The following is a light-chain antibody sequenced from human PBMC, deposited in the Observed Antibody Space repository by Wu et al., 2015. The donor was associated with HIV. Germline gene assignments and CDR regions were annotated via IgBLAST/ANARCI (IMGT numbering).Light chain of an antibody. J-gene: IGKJ2*03. V-gene: IGKV1-13*02. CDR2: RTS. Sequence: AGQLTQSPSSLSASIGDRVTITCRASQGFSSALAWYQQQPGKPPKLLIYRTSTLGSGVPSRFSGSVSETDFTLTISNLQPDDFATYYCQQYNSYAYSFGQGTKLEIK. CDR1: QGFSSA. CDR3: QQYNSYAYS.